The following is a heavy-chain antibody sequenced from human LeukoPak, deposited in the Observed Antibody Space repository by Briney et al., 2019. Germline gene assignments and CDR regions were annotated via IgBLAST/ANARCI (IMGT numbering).Heavy chain of an antibody. J-gene: IGHJ5*02. D-gene: IGHD2-8*01. V-gene: IGHV4-34*01. CDR1: GGSFSDYY. Sequence: SEALSLTCAVYGGSFSDYYWNWIRQPPGKGLEWIGEINQSGSTNYNPSLKSRVTLSVDTSNNQFSLKLSSVTAADTAVYYCARRPGYCPNGVCYKRNWFDPWGQGTLVTVSS. CDR3: ARRPGYCPNGVCYKRNWFDP. CDR2: INQSGST.